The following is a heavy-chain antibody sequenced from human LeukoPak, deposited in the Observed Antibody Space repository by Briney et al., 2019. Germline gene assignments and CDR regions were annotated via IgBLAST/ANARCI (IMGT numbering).Heavy chain of an antibody. J-gene: IGHJ4*02. CDR2: ISSSGSTI. D-gene: IGHD6-13*01. Sequence: GGSLRLSCAASGFRFNTFWMSWVRQAPGKGLEWVSYISSSGSTIYYADSVKGRFTISRDNSRNTLYLQMNSLRAEDTAVYYCAKDSRSLAAAGEVDYWGQGTLVTVSS. CDR3: AKDSRSLAAAGEVDY. V-gene: IGHV3-23*01. CDR1: GFRFNTFW.